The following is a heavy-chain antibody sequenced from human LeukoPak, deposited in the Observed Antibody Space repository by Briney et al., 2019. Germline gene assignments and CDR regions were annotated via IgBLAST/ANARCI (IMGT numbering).Heavy chain of an antibody. Sequence: GGSLGLSGEVSGFPFSSYAMHWVRQAPGKGWEYLAAINYKGRGTHYAHSVKGRFTISRDNFKNTLYLQMGSLRPEDMAIYYCARGGSTIFGALFDYWGQGALVTVSS. CDR3: ARGGSTIFGALFDY. V-gene: IGHV3-64*01. D-gene: IGHD3-3*01. CDR1: GFPFSSYA. CDR2: INYKGRGT. J-gene: IGHJ4*02.